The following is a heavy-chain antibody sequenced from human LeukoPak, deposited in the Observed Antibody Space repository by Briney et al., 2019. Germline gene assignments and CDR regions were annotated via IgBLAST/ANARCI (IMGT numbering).Heavy chain of an antibody. CDR3: AKSDAYDTTYYFDF. CDR1: GFTFSTYP. V-gene: IGHV3-23*01. CDR2: LRVSGGST. J-gene: IGHJ4*02. D-gene: IGHD3-22*01. Sequence: GGSLRLSCAASGFTFSTYPMSWVRQAPGMGPEWVSSLRVSGGSTYYADSVKGRFAISRDNSKNTLHLQMKSLRAEDTAVYFCAKSDAYDTTYYFDFWGQGTLVTVSS.